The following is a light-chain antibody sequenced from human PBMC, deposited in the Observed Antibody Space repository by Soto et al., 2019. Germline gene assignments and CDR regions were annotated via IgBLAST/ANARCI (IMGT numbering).Light chain of an antibody. Sequence: DIQMTQSPSSLSASVGDRVTITCQASQDISNYLNWYQQKPGKAPKLLIYDASNLATGGPSRFSGSGAGTDFTFTISSQQPEDIATYYCQQYDNLPITFGGGTKVEIK. J-gene: IGKJ4*01. V-gene: IGKV1-33*01. CDR2: DAS. CDR3: QQYDNLPIT. CDR1: QDISNY.